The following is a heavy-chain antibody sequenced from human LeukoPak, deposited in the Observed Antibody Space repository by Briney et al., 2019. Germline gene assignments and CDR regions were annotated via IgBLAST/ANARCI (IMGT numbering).Heavy chain of an antibody. Sequence: ASVNVSCKASGYTFTSYGISWVRQAPGQGLEWMGWISTYNGNTNYAQKLQGRVTVTTDTSTSTAYMELRSLRSDDTAVYYCARDPPYPYCSSTSCYPGDWFDPWGQGTLVTVSS. J-gene: IGHJ5*02. CDR3: ARDPPYPYCSSTSCYPGDWFDP. D-gene: IGHD2-2*01. V-gene: IGHV1-18*04. CDR1: GYTFTSYG. CDR2: ISTYNGNT.